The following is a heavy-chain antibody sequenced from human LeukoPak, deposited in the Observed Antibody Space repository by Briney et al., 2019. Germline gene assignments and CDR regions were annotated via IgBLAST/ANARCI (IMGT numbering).Heavy chain of an antibody. CDR1: GFTFSSYW. Sequence: GGSLRLSCAASGFTFSSYWMSWVSQAPGKGLEWVANIKQDGSEKYYVESVKGRFTISRDNAKNSLYLQMNSLRAEDTAVYYCARDGRPLTYYDFWSGFYGMDVWGQGTTVTVSS. J-gene: IGHJ6*02. V-gene: IGHV3-7*01. D-gene: IGHD3-3*01. CDR3: ARDGRPLTYYDFWSGFYGMDV. CDR2: IKQDGSEK.